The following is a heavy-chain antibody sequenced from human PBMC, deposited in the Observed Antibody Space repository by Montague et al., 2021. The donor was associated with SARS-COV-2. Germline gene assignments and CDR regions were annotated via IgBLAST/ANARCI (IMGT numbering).Heavy chain of an antibody. Sequence: SETLSLTCTVSGDSISSSSYNWGCNRQPPGKGLEWIGSVHYSGRHYYNPSLKSRVTIYVDTSKNQLSLKLSSVTAADTAVYYCTRHVHMTWPEPSPGFDYWGQGTPVTVSS. CDR1: GDSISSSSYN. D-gene: IGHD1-1*01. CDR2: VHYSGRH. V-gene: IGHV4-39*01. CDR3: TRHVHMTWPEPSPGFDY. J-gene: IGHJ4*02.